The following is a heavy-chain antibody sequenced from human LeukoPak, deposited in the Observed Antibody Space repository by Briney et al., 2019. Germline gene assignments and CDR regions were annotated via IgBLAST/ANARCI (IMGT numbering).Heavy chain of an antibody. CDR1: GFTFSNAW. Sequence: PGGSLRPSCAASGFTFSNAWMSWVRQAPGKGLEWVGRIKSKTDGGTTDYAAPVKGRFTISRDDSKNTLYLQMNSLKTEDTAVYYCTTGPDTAMDTFDYWGQGTLVTVSS. V-gene: IGHV3-15*01. CDR3: TTGPDTAMDTFDY. J-gene: IGHJ4*02. D-gene: IGHD5-18*01. CDR2: IKSKTDGGTT.